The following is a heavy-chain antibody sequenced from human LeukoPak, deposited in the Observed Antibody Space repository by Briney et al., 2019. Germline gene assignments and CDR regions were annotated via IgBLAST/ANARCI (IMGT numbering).Heavy chain of an antibody. D-gene: IGHD3-10*02. CDR1: GFTFSSYE. Sequence: GGSLRLSCAASGFTFSSYEMNWVRQAPGKGLEWVSYISSSGSTIYYADPVKGRFTISRDNAKNSLYLQMNSLRAEDTAVYYCAELGITMIGGVWGKGTTVTIPS. J-gene: IGHJ6*04. CDR2: ISSSGSTI. CDR3: AELGITMIGGV. V-gene: IGHV3-48*03.